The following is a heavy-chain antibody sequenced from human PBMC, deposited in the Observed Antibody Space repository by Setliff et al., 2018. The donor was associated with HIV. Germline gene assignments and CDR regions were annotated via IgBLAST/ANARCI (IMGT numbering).Heavy chain of an antibody. J-gene: IGHJ4*02. V-gene: IGHV4-4*07. Sequence: SETLSLTCTVSGGSISSYYWSWIRQPAGKGLEWIGRINTSGSTKYNPSLKSRLTMSVDSSGNQFSLTLTSVTAADTAIYYCARRIYGNNPYFDYWSQGTLVTVSS. D-gene: IGHD4-17*01. CDR3: ARRIYGNNPYFDY. CDR1: GGSISSYY. CDR2: INTSGST.